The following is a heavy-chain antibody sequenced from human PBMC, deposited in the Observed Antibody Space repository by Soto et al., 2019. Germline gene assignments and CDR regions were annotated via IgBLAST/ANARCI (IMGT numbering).Heavy chain of an antibody. CDR2: IYPGDSDA. V-gene: IGHV5-51*01. J-gene: IGHJ4*02. CDR3: ARHIVDTSMTASFNY. D-gene: IGHD5-18*01. CDR1: GYSFLNNW. Sequence: RGESLKISCKTSGYSFLNNWIGWVRQMPGKGLEWMGIIYPGDSDARYSPSFQGQVTTSADKSISTVYLQWSSLKASDTAMYYCARHIVDTSMTASFNYWGQGTQVTVSS.